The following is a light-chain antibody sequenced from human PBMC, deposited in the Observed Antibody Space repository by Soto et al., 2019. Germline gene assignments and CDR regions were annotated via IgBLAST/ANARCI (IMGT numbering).Light chain of an antibody. Sequence: DIQMTQSPSTLSASVGDRVTITCRASQSMTYWVAWYQHKPGKAPKLLIYDASTLESGVPTRFSGSGSGTEFTLTISSLHPDDFATYYCQQYNILSTFGQGTKVDIK. CDR1: QSMTYW. V-gene: IGKV1-5*01. CDR2: DAS. CDR3: QQYNILST. J-gene: IGKJ1*01.